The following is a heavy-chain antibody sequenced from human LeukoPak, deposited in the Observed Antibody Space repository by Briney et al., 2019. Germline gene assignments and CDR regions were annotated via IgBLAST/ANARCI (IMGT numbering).Heavy chain of an antibody. J-gene: IGHJ6*02. V-gene: IGHV3-30*18. CDR3: AKEIEQDYDSNGYALYGMDV. Sequence: PGGSLRLSCAASGFTFSSYGMHWVRQAPGKGLEWVAVISYDGSNKYYADSVKGRFTISRDNSKNTLYLQMNSLRAEDTAVYYCAKEIEQDYDSNGYALYGMDVWGQGTTVTVSS. CDR2: ISYDGSNK. D-gene: IGHD3-22*01. CDR1: GFTFSSYG.